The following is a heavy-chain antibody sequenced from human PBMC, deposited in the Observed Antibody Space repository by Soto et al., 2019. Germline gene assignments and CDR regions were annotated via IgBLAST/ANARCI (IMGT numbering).Heavy chain of an antibody. J-gene: IGHJ3*02. D-gene: IGHD2-15*01. CDR3: ARSGDIVVVVAATERGDAFDI. Sequence: GESLRISCAASGFTFSSYSMNWVRQAPGKGLEWVSYISSSSSTIYYADSVKGRFTISRDNAKNSLYLQMNSLRAEDTAVYYCARSGDIVVVVAATERGDAFDIWGQGTMVTVSS. CDR1: GFTFSSYS. V-gene: IGHV3-48*01. CDR2: ISSSSSTI.